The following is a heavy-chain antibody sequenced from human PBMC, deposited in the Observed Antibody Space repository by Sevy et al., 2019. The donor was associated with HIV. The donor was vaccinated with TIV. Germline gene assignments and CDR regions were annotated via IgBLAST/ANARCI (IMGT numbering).Heavy chain of an antibody. D-gene: IGHD5-18*01. CDR3: ARDVAGLSGYSYGYWYYYGMDV. J-gene: IGHJ6*02. CDR2: ISSSNNYI. V-gene: IGHV3-21*01. CDR1: GFTFSSYG. Sequence: GGSLRLSCAASGFTFSSYGMNWVRQAPGKGLEWVSSISSSNNYIYYADSLKGRFTISRDNAKNSLYLQMNSLRAEDTAVYYCARDVAGLSGYSYGYWYYYGMDVWGQGTTVTVSS.